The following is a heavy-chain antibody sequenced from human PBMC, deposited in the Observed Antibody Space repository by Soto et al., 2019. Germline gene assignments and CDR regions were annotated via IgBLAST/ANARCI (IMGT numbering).Heavy chain of an antibody. D-gene: IGHD1-26*01. V-gene: IGHV4-4*02. CDR3: AHSPQEWEAFEFMFDY. J-gene: IGHJ4*02. CDR1: GGSISSTSW. Sequence: SETLSLTCAVSGGSISSTSWWSWVRQPPGKGLEWIGEIHHDGSTNYNPSLKSRVVISLDKSKNQFSLKVNSVTAADTAVYYCAHSPQEWEAFEFMFDYWGQGTLVTVSS. CDR2: IHHDGST.